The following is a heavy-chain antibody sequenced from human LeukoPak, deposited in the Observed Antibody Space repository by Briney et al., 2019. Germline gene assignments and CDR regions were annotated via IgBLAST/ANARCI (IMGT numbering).Heavy chain of an antibody. CDR3: ATAGNSGYSYGLDY. CDR1: GYTFSSYD. Sequence: VSVKVSCKTSGYTFSSYDINWVRQATGQGLEWMGWNSHSGNTGYGQKFQGRVSMTRDTSISTAYMELSSLRSEDTAVYYCATAGNSGYSYGLDYWGQGTLVTVSS. V-gene: IGHV1-8*01. CDR2: NSHSGNT. J-gene: IGHJ4*02. D-gene: IGHD5-18*01.